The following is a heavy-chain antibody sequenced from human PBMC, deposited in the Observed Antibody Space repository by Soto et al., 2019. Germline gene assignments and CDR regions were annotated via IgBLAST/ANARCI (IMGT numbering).Heavy chain of an antibody. CDR3: DAHCSGGSCYSGFDY. J-gene: IGHJ4*02. Sequence: EVQLLESGGGLVQPGGSLRLSCAASGFTFSSYAMSWVRQAPGKGLEWVSAISGSGGSTYYADSVKGRFTISRDNSKNTLYLQMNSLRAEDTAVYYCDAHCSGGSCYSGFDYWGQGTLVTVSS. CDR1: GFTFSSYA. V-gene: IGHV3-23*01. D-gene: IGHD2-15*01. CDR2: ISGSGGST.